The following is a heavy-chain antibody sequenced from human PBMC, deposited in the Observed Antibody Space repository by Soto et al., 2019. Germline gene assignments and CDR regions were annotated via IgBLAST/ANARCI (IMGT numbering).Heavy chain of an antibody. V-gene: IGHV1-8*02. CDR1: GGTFSSYT. CDR3: VRGYPTPPDPFSI. J-gene: IGHJ3*02. D-gene: IGHD2-15*01. CDR2: MNPNSGNT. Sequence: ASVKVSCKASGGTFSSYTISWVRQATGQGLEWMGWMNPNSGNTGYAQKFQGRVTMTRNTSISTAYMELSSLRSEDTAVYYCVRGYPTPPDPFSIWGQGSMVPGSS.